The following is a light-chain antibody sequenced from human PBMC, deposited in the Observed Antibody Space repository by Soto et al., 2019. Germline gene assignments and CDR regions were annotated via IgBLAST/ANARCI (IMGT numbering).Light chain of an antibody. CDR1: QSLLHSIGYNY. CDR2: LAS. J-gene: IGKJ4*01. CDR3: MQGRQAPLT. Sequence: DIVMTQSPLSLPVTPGEPASISCRSSQSLLHSIGYNYVNWYLQKPGQTPQLLISLASNPATGVHDRFSGSRSGTDFKIKISRVEADDVGFYYCMQGRQAPLTFGGGTKVEIK. V-gene: IGKV2-28*01.